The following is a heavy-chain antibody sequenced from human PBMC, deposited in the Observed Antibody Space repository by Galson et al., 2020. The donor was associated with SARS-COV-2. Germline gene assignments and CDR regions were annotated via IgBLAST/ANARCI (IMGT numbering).Heavy chain of an antibody. V-gene: IGHV4-59*01. Sequence: ETSETLSLTCTVSGGSISSYYWSWIRQPPGKGLEWIGHIYYSGSTNYNPSLKSRVTIPLDTSKNQFSLKLSSVTAADTAVYYCARAVSGTMSAFNIWGQGTMVTVSS. J-gene: IGHJ3*02. CDR2: IYYSGST. D-gene: IGHD1-7*01. CDR3: ARAVSGTMSAFNI. CDR1: GGSISSYY.